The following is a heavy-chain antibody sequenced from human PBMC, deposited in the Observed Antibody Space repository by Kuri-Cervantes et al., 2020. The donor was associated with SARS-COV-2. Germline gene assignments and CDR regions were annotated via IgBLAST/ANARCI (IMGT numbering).Heavy chain of an antibody. Sequence: GSLRLSCAVSGASISSYYWSWVRQPPGKGLEWIGDINHSGSTNYNPSLKSRVTISLDTPTNQFSLKLSSVTAADTAVYYCARVFTASFDFWGQGTLVTVSS. CDR2: INHSGST. V-gene: IGHV4-34*01. CDR1: GASISSYY. CDR3: ARVFTASFDF. J-gene: IGHJ4*02.